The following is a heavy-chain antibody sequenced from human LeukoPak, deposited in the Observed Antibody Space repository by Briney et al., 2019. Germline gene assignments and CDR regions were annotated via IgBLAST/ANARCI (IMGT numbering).Heavy chain of an antibody. CDR1: GGSISSYY. J-gene: IGHJ5*02. Sequence: SETLSLTCTVSGGSISSYYWSWIRQPPGEGLEWVGYIYYSGSTNYNPSLKSRVTISVDTSKNQFSLKLSSVTAADTAVYYCAREVVVVPAALYWFDPRGQGTLVTVSS. V-gene: IGHV4-59*01. CDR3: AREVVVVPAALYWFDP. CDR2: IYYSGST. D-gene: IGHD2-2*01.